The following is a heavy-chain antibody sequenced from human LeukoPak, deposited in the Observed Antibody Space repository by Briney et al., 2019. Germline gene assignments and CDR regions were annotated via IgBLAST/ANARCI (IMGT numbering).Heavy chain of an antibody. D-gene: IGHD1-26*01. CDR2: ISGSASNS. CDR1: GFTFSSYA. J-gene: IGHJ4*02. V-gene: IGHV3-23*01. Sequence: PGGSLRLSCAASGFTFSSYAMSWVRQAPGKGLEWVSVISGSASNSYYADSVKGRFTISRDNSKNTLYLQMNSLRAEDTAIYYCARAPGSGSYCHFDYWGQGTLVIVSS. CDR3: ARAPGSGSYCHFDY.